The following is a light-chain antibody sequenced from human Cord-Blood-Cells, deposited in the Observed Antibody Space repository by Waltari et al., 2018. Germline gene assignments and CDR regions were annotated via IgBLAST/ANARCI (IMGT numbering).Light chain of an antibody. J-gene: IGLJ3*02. CDR1: SHDVGGYHY. Sequence: QSALTQPASVSGSPGQSITISCTGTSHDVGGYHYVSWYQQHPGKAPKLMIYDVSNRPSGVSNRFSGSKSGNTASLTISGLQAEDEADYYCSSYTSSSTLWVFGGGTKLTVL. V-gene: IGLV2-14*03. CDR3: SSYTSSSTLWV. CDR2: DVS.